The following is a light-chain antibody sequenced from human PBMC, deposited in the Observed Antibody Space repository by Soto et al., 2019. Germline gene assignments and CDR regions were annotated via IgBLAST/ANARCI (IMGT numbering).Light chain of an antibody. Sequence: QSALTQPASVSGSPGQSITISCTGTSSDVGSYNLVSWYQQHPGKAPKLMIYEGSKRPSGVSNRFSGYKSGNTASLTISGLQAEAEADYYCCSYAGSSSYVFGTGTKLTVL. CDR1: SSDVGSYNL. CDR2: EGS. J-gene: IGLJ1*01. CDR3: CSYAGSSSYV. V-gene: IGLV2-23*01.